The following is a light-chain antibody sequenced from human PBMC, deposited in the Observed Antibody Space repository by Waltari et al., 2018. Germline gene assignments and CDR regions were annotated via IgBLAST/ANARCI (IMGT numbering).Light chain of an antibody. CDR2: EVS. V-gene: IGLV2-14*01. J-gene: IGLJ1*01. CDR1: NRDVGGYNY. Sequence: QSALTQPASVSGSPGQSIPISCTGTNRDVGGYNYVPWYQQHPGKAPKLMIYEVSNRPSGVSNRFSGSKSGNTASLTISGLQAEDEADYYCSSYTSSSTLVFGTGTKVTVL. CDR3: SSYTSSSTLV.